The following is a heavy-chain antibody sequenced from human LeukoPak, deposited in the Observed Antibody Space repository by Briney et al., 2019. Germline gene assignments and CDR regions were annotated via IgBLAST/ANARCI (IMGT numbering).Heavy chain of an antibody. V-gene: IGHV4-4*07. Sequence: SETLSLTCTVSGGSISSYYWSWIRQPAGKGLEWIGRIYTSGSTNYNPSLKSRVTMSVDTSKNQFSLKLSSVTAADTAVYYCARGYYDILTGYYLRYYYYYMDVWGKGTTVTISS. CDR3: ARGYYDILTGYYLRYYYYYMDV. CDR1: GGSISSYY. D-gene: IGHD3-9*01. CDR2: IYTSGST. J-gene: IGHJ6*03.